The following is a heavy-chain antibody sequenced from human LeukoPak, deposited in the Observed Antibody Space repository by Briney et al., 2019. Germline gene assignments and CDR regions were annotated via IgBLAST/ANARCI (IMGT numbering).Heavy chain of an antibody. J-gene: IGHJ4*02. D-gene: IGHD6-19*01. V-gene: IGHV5-51*01. CDR1: GYSFPSYY. CDR3: ATTIIAVAGTDY. CDR2: IYPGDSDT. Sequence: GESLKISCKGSGYSFPSYYIGWVRQMPGKGLEWMGIIYPGDSDTRYSPSFQGQVTISADKSISTAYLQWSSLKASDSAMYYCATTIIAVAGTDYWGKGTLATVSS.